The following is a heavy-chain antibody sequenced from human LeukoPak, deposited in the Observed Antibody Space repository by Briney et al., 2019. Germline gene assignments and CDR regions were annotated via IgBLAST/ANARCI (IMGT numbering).Heavy chain of an antibody. J-gene: IGHJ5*02. CDR2: IYPGDSDT. CDR3: AAGSGYCSGGSCYSVWFDP. V-gene: IGHV5-51*01. Sequence: GESLKISCKGSGYSFTSYWIGWVRQMPGKGLEWTGIIYPGDSDTRYSPSFQGQVTISADKSISTAYLQWSSLKASDTAMYYCAAGSGYCSGGSCYSVWFDPWGQGTLVTVSS. CDR1: GYSFTSYW. D-gene: IGHD2-15*01.